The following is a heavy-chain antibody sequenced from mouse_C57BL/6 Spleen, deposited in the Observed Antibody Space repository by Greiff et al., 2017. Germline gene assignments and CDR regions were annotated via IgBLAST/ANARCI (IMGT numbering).Heavy chain of an antibody. J-gene: IGHJ3*01. V-gene: IGHV1-9*01. CDR3: ARSHIYYYGSSYVAWFAY. Sequence: QLQQSGAELMKPGASVKLSCKATGYTFTGYWIEWVKQRPGHGLEWIGEILPGSGSTNYNEKFKGKATFTADTSSNTAYMQLSSLTTEDSAIYYCARSHIYYYGSSYVAWFAYWGQGTLVTVSA. D-gene: IGHD1-1*01. CDR1: GYTFTGYW. CDR2: ILPGSGST.